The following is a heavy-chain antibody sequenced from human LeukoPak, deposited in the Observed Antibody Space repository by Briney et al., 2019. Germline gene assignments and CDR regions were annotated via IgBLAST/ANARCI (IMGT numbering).Heavy chain of an antibody. CDR2: ISDNGVST. J-gene: IGHJ3*02. Sequence: PGGSLRLSCEASGFTFSTYAMSWVRQAPGKRLEWVSAISDNGVSTYYADSVKGRFTISRDNSKNTLHLQMNSLRAEDTAVYFCARVCNGGTCYLAAFDIRGQGAMVTVSS. CDR1: GFTFSTYA. V-gene: IGHV3-23*01. CDR3: ARVCNGGTCYLAAFDI. D-gene: IGHD2-15*01.